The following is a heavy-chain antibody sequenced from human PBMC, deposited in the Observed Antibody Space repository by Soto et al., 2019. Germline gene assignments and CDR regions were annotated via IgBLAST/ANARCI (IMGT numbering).Heavy chain of an antibody. D-gene: IGHD1-1*01. Sequence: GGSLRLSCAASGFTFSSYAMSWVRQAPGKGLEWVSAISGSGGSTYYADSVKGRFTISSDNSKNTLYLQMNSLRAEDTAVYYCAKDLDEGNWFDPWGQGTLVTVSS. V-gene: IGHV3-23*01. CDR1: GFTFSSYA. CDR2: ISGSGGST. J-gene: IGHJ5*02. CDR3: AKDLDEGNWFDP.